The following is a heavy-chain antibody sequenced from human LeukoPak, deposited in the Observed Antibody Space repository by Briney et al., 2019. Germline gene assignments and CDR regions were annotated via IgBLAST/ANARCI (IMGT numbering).Heavy chain of an antibody. D-gene: IGHD1-26*01. CDR2: ISSTSAYI. J-gene: IGHJ4*02. CDR3: AREWGSGSCPLDY. CDR1: EFTFSDFN. V-gene: IGHV3-21*01. Sequence: GGSLRLSCAASEFTFSDFNMNWVRQAPGKGLEWVSSISSTSAYIYYADSVKGRFTISRDNAKNSLYLQMNSLRAEDTAVYYCAREWGSGSCPLDYWGQGTLVTVSS.